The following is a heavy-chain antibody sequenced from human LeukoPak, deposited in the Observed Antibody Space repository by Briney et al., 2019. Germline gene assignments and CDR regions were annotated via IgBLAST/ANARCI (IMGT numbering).Heavy chain of an antibody. CDR1: GVSISTTNYY. CDR3: AGIRYCSSTTCYGNWFDP. J-gene: IGHJ5*02. Sequence: SETLSLTCTVSGVSISTTNYYWAWIRQPPGKVLEWIGSIYYDGSTYFNPSLKSRVTISVDTSKNHFSLKMTSVTAADTAVYYCAGIRYCSSTTCYGNWFDPWGQGTPVTVSS. D-gene: IGHD2-2*01. V-gene: IGHV4-39*07. CDR2: IYYDGST.